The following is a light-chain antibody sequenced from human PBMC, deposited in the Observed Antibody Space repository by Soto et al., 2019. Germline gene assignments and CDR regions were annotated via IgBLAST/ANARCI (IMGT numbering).Light chain of an antibody. J-gene: IGKJ4*01. Sequence: EIVLTQSPGTLSLSPGDRATLSCRASQSVTSNYLAWYQQRPGQAPRLVIFGTSIRATGIPDRFSGRGSGTHFTLTISRLEPEDFAVYYCQQYGSSPLTFGGGTKVDIK. V-gene: IGKV3-20*01. CDR1: QSVTSNY. CDR2: GTS. CDR3: QQYGSSPLT.